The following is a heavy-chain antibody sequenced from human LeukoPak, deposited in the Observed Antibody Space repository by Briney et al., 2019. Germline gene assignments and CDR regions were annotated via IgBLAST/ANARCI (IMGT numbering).Heavy chain of an antibody. D-gene: IGHD3-9*01. Sequence: GGSLRLSCAASGFTFSTYAMSWVRQAPGKGLEWVSTVSSGDGITYYADSVKGRFTVSRDNSQHTLYLQVSSLRAEDTAVYFCAKSVFHIMTDYYFALDVWGQGTTVTVSS. CDR3: AKSVFHIMTDYYFALDV. CDR2: VSSGDGIT. J-gene: IGHJ6*02. V-gene: IGHV3-23*01. CDR1: GFTFSTYA.